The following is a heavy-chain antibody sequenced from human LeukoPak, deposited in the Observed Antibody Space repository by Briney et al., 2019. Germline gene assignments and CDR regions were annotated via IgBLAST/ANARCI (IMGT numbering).Heavy chain of an antibody. CDR3: ARDARYCGGDCYSGFNDY. V-gene: IGHV3-30-3*01. Sequence: GRSLRLSCAASGFTFSSYAMHWVRQAPGKGLEWVAVISYDGSNKYYADSVKGRFTISRDNSKNTLYPQMNSLRAEDTAVYYCARDARYCGGDCYSGFNDYWGQGTLVTVSS. D-gene: IGHD2-21*02. J-gene: IGHJ4*02. CDR1: GFTFSSYA. CDR2: ISYDGSNK.